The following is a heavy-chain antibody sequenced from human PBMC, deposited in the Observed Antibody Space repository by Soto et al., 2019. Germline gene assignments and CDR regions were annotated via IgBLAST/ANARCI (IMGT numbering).Heavy chain of an antibody. D-gene: IGHD5-12*01. CDR3: ARDREGYGEGGTYYYYGMDV. V-gene: IGHV4-31*03. Sequence: PSETLSPTCTVSGGSISSGGYYWSWIRQHPGKGLEWIGYIYYSGSTYYNPSLKSRVTISVDTSKNQFSLKLSSVTAADTAVYYCARDREGYGEGGTYYYYGMDVWGQGTTVTVSS. CDR1: GGSISSGGYY. J-gene: IGHJ6*02. CDR2: IYYSGST.